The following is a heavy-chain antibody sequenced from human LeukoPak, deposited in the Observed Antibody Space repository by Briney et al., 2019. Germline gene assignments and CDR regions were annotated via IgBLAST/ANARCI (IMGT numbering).Heavy chain of an antibody. Sequence: SETLSLTCTVSGGSISSYYWSWIRQPPGKGLEWIGYIYYSGSTYYNPSLKSRVTISVDTSKNQFSLKLSSVTAADTAVYYCASGKPYYDSKGHDYWGQGTLVTVSS. J-gene: IGHJ4*02. D-gene: IGHD3-22*01. CDR3: ASGKPYYDSKGHDY. V-gene: IGHV4-59*12. CDR1: GGSISSYY. CDR2: IYYSGST.